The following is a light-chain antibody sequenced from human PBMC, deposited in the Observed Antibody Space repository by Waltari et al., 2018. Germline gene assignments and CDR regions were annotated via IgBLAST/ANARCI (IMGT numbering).Light chain of an antibody. V-gene: IGKV2D-29*01. CDR2: EVS. CDR3: MQIKQLPPWT. Sequence: DVVMTQTPLSLSVTPGQPASISSNSRQSLLHSDGKTYLSWYLQKPGQPPQLLISEVSNRVSGVPDRFSGSGSGTDFTLKISRVEAEDVGVYYCMQIKQLPPWTFGQGTKVEIK. CDR1: QSLLHSDGKTY. J-gene: IGKJ1*01.